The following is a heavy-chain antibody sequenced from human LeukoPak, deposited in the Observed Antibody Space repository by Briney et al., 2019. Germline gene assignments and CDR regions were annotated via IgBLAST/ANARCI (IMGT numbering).Heavy chain of an antibody. J-gene: IGHJ4*02. D-gene: IGHD1-26*01. V-gene: IGHV4-59*01. CDR3: ARGEWDLLFDY. CDR2: IFYSGST. CDR1: GGSISGYY. Sequence: PSETLSLTCTVSGGSISGYYWSWIRQPPGKGLEWIGYIFYSGSTNYNPSLKSRVTISVETSKNQFSLKLSSVTAADTAVYYCARGEWDLLFDYWGQGTLVTVSS.